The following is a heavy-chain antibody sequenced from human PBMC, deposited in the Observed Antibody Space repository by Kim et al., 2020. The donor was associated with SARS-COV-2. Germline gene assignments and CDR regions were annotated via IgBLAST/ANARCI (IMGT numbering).Heavy chain of an antibody. CDR3: ARVGYSAPIAVADLGDYYDYCGMDV. V-gene: IGHV1-69*13. J-gene: IGHJ6*02. Sequence: SVKVSCKASGGTFSSYAISWVRQAPGQGLEWMGGIIPIFGTANYAQKFQGRVTITADESTSTAYMELSSLRSEDTAVYYCARVGYSAPIAVADLGDYYDYCGMDVWGQGTTVTVSS. D-gene: IGHD6-19*01. CDR1: GGTFSSYA. CDR2: IIPIFGTA.